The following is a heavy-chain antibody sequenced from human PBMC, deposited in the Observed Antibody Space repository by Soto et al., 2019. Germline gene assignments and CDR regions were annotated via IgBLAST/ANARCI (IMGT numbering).Heavy chain of an antibody. J-gene: IGHJ4*02. CDR3: ARKATVTTCFDY. D-gene: IGHD4-17*01. Sequence: QVQLQESGPGLVKPSQTLSLTCTVSGGSISSGGYYWSWIRQHPGKGLEWIGYIYYSGTTYDNPSLKSRVIIAVDTSKNQFSLRMSSVTAADTAVYHCARKATVTTCFDYWGQGTLVTVSS. CDR1: GGSISSGGYY. V-gene: IGHV4-31*03. CDR2: IYYSGTT.